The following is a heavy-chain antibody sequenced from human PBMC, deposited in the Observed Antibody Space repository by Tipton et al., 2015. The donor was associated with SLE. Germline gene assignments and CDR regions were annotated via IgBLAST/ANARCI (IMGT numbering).Heavy chain of an antibody. Sequence: LRLSCTVSGGSISSGSYYWSWIRQPAGKALEWIGRIFPNGGTDYNPSLKSRVTMSIDTSKNQFSLRLNSVTDADTAVYYCANIRGAAAGTLNYYYGMDVWGQGTTVTVSS. V-gene: IGHV4-61*02. CDR1: GGSISSGSYY. J-gene: IGHJ6*02. CDR2: IFPNGGT. D-gene: IGHD6-13*01. CDR3: ANIRGAAAGTLNYYYGMDV.